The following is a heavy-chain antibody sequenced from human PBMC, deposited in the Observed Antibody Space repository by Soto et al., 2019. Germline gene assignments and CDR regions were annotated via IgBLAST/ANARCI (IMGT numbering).Heavy chain of an antibody. CDR2: IPQDGVDG. D-gene: IGHD2-21*02. CDR3: ARDHLILPAHDFFYGSDV. V-gene: IGHV3-7*03. J-gene: IGHJ6*02. Sequence: GGSLRLSCEVSGFTFSTYSMGWVRQSPGKGLEWVAKIPQDGVDGHYADSVKGRCTISRDNGKNSLYLQLNNLRAEDAAVYYCARDHLILPAHDFFYGSDVWGRGASVTVSS. CDR1: GFTFSTYS.